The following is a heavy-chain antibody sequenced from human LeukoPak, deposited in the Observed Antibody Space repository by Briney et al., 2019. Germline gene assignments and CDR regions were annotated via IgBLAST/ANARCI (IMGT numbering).Heavy chain of an antibody. J-gene: IGHJ3*02. D-gene: IGHD1-26*01. CDR1: GFSVSRYW. CDR2: IKQDESEK. CDR3: ARGWDLTGYDAFDI. V-gene: IGHV3-7*01. Sequence: GGSLRLSCAASGFSVSRYWMSWVRQAPGEGLEWVANIKQDESEKDYVDSVRGRFTISRDNAKNSLYLQMNSLRAEGTAVYYCARGWDLTGYDAFDIWGQGTMVTVSS.